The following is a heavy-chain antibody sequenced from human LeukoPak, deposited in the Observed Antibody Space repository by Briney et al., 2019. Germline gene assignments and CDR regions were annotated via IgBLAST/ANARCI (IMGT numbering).Heavy chain of an antibody. J-gene: IGHJ5*02. Sequence: SGPTLVHPTPTLTLTCTFSGLSRSTSGVGGGWIRQPPVKALEWLALIYWNDDKRYNPSLKSRLTITKDTSKTQVVLTMTNMDPVDTATYYCAHIELDYYGSGSYYGSNNWFDPWGQGTLVTVSS. D-gene: IGHD3-10*01. CDR1: GLSRSTSGVG. V-gene: IGHV2-5*01. CDR3: AHIELDYYGSGSYYGSNNWFDP. CDR2: IYWNDDK.